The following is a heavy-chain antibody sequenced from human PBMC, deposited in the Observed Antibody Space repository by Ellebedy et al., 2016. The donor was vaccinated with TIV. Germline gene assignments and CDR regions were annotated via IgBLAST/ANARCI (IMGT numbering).Heavy chain of an antibody. V-gene: IGHV3-33*01. CDR2: LWYDGSNE. J-gene: IGHJ4*02. CDR3: ARDVGLRYFDY. D-gene: IGHD5-18*01. Sequence: GESLKISCAASGFTVSGYGMHWVRQAPGKGLEWVAVLWYDGSNEYYADSVKGRFTISRDNSKTTLYLQMNSLRADDTAVYYCARDVGLRYFDYWGQGTLVIVSS. CDR1: GFTVSGYG.